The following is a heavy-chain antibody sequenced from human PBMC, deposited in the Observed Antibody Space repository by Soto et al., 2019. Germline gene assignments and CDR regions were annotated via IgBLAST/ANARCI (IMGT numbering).Heavy chain of an antibody. D-gene: IGHD6-13*01. CDR2: IIPILGIA. CDR1: GGTFSSYT. CDR3: ARAIAAAGHYYYYGMDV. J-gene: IGHJ6*02. V-gene: IGHV1-69*02. Sequence: GASVKVSCKASGGTFSSYTISWVRQAPGQGLEWMGRIIPILGIANYAQKFQGRVTITADKSTSTAYMELSSLRSEDTAVYYCARAIAAAGHYYYYGMDVWGQGTTVTVSS.